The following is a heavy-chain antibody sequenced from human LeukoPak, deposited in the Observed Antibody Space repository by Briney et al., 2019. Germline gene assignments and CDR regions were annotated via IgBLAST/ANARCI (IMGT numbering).Heavy chain of an antibody. J-gene: IGHJ4*02. CDR2: ISAYNGNT. Sequence: EASVKVSCKASGYTFTSYGISWVRQAPGQGLEWMGWISAYNGNTNYAQKLQGRVTMTTDTSTSTAYMELRSLRSDDTAVYYCAREVTTVTTPSPNPLDYWGQGTLVTVSS. D-gene: IGHD4-11*01. V-gene: IGHV1-18*01. CDR3: AREVTTVTTPSPNPLDY. CDR1: GYTFTSYG.